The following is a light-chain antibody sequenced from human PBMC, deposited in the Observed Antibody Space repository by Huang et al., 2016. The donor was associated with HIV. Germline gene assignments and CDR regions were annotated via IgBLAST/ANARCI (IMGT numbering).Light chain of an antibody. CDR1: QSISFY. V-gene: IGKV1-39*01. J-gene: IGKJ4*01. CDR3: QQAYSNPPS. Sequence: DIQMTQSPSSLSASVGDRVTITCRPSQSISFYLNWYQQKPGNAPELLIYAASSLQGGVPSRFIGSRSGTDFTLTVSSLQPEDSAIYYCQQAYSNPPSFGGGTKVEIK. CDR2: AAS.